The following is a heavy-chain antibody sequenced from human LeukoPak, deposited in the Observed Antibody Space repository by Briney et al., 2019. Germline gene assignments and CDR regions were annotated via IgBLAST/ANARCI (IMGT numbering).Heavy chain of an antibody. V-gene: IGHV1-3*01. CDR3: ARDKSSGWYRDPHNWFDP. CDR2: INAGTGNT. D-gene: IGHD6-19*01. CDR1: GYTFTSYA. Sequence: ASVKVSCKASGYTFTSYAMHWVRQAPGQRLEWMGWINAGTGNTKYSQKFQGRVTITRDTSASTAYMELSSLRSEDTAVYYCARDKSSGWYRDPHNWFDPWGQGTLVTVSS. J-gene: IGHJ5*02.